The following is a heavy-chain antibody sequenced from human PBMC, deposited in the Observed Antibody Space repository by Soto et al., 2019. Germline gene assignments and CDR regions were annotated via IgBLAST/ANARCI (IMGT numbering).Heavy chain of an antibody. Sequence: PGGSLRLSCAVSGFTLSSHGMHRVRQAPGKGLEGVSVIWYDGSNKYYADSVKGRFTISRDNSKNTLYLQMNSLRAEDTAVYYCARLPRGIVGADGIDPWGQGTLVTVSS. V-gene: IGHV3-33*01. D-gene: IGHD1-26*01. J-gene: IGHJ5*02. CDR2: IWYDGSNK. CDR3: ARLPRGIVGADGIDP. CDR1: GFTLSSHG.